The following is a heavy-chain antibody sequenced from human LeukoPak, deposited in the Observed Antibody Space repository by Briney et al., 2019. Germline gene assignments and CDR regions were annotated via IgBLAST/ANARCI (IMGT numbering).Heavy chain of an antibody. Sequence: SETLSLTCTVSGGSISSYYWGWIRQPPGKGLEWIGSIYHSGSTYYNPSLKSRVTISVDTSKNQFSLKLSSVTAADTAVYYCARASTTIPEHWGQGTLVTVSS. D-gene: IGHD1-26*01. CDR3: ARASTTIPEH. CDR1: GGSISSYY. V-gene: IGHV4-38-2*02. CDR2: IYHSGST. J-gene: IGHJ1*01.